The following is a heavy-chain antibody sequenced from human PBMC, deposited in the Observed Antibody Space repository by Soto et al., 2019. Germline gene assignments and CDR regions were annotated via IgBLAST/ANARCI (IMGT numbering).Heavy chain of an antibody. CDR1: GFTFSSYA. J-gene: IGHJ4*02. V-gene: IGHV3-23*01. Sequence: GGSLRLSCAASGFTFSSYAMSWVRQAPGKGLEWVSAISGSGGSTYYADSVKGRFTISRDNAKNSLFLQMNSLRVEDTAVYYCARRRYSGSNYAPGSFDHWGQGTLVTVSS. CDR3: ARRRYSGSNYAPGSFDH. D-gene: IGHD1-26*01. CDR2: ISGSGGST.